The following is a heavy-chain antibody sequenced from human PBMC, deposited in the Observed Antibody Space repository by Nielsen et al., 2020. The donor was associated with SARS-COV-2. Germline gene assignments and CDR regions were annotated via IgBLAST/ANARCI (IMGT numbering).Heavy chain of an antibody. J-gene: IGHJ3*02. CDR1: GFTFSSYA. CDR2: IYTGGSST. CDR3: ATHDSSGGDAFDI. Sequence: GGSLRLSCVASGFTFSSYAMSWVRQAPGKGLQWVSLIYTGGSSTYYTDSVKGRFTISRENSKNTLYLQMNSLRAEDTAVYYCATHDSSGGDAFDIWGQGTMVTVSS. V-gene: IGHV3-23*03. D-gene: IGHD3-22*01.